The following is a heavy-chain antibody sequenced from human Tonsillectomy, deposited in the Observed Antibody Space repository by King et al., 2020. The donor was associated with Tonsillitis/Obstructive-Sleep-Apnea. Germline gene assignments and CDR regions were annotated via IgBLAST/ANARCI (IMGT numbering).Heavy chain of an antibody. V-gene: IGHV3-9*01. J-gene: IGHJ6*03. D-gene: IGHD3-22*01. CDR2: ISWNSGSI. Sequence: QLVQSGGGLVQPGRSLRLSCAASGFTFDDYAMHWVRQAPGKGLEWVSGISWNSGSIGYADSVKGRFTISRDNAKNSLYLQMNSLRAEDTALYYCAKDSGRYYDSSSDMDVWGKGTTVTVSS. CDR1: GFTFDDYA. CDR3: AKDSGRYYDSSSDMDV.